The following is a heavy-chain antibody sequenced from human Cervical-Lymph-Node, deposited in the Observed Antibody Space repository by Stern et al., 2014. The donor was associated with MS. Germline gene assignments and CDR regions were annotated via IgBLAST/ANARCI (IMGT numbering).Heavy chain of an antibody. CDR2: IWHDGSQK. CDR3: ARDGGDSNIYPRKGVDY. V-gene: IGHV3-33*01. CDR1: GFAFSSYG. Sequence: VQLEESGGGVVQPGRSLRLSCAASGFAFSSYGMHWVRQAPGKGLEWVAIIWHDGSQKYYADSVKGRLTISRDNSKNTLFLQMNNLRAEDTAVYYCARDGGDSNIYPRKGVDYWGQGTLVTVSS. D-gene: IGHD3-22*01. J-gene: IGHJ4*02.